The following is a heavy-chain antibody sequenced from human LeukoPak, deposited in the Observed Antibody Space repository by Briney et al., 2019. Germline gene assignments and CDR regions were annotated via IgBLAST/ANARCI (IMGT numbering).Heavy chain of an antibody. CDR2: ISVSGSST. D-gene: IGHD6-19*01. CDR1: GFTFSSYA. CDR3: AKAGSGLYYFDY. Sequence: PGGSLRLSCAASGFTFSSYAMSWVRQAPGKGLEWVSAISVSGSSTYYADSVKGRFTISRDNSENTLYLQTNSLRAEDTALYYCAKAGSGLYYFDYWGQGTLVTVSS. J-gene: IGHJ4*02. V-gene: IGHV3-23*01.